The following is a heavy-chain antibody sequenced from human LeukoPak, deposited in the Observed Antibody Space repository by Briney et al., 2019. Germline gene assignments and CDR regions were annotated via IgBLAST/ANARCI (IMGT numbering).Heavy chain of an antibody. CDR1: GFTVSSNY. CDR2: IYTDGRT. D-gene: IGHD6-13*01. J-gene: IGHJ4*02. Sequence: GGSLRLSCAASGFTVSSNYMDWVRQAPGKGLEWVSVIYTDGRTYSADSMKGRFTLSRDNSKNTLYLQMSSLRAEDTAVYYCARRRAASWSFDSWGQGTLVTVSS. CDR3: ARRRAASWSFDS. V-gene: IGHV3-66*04.